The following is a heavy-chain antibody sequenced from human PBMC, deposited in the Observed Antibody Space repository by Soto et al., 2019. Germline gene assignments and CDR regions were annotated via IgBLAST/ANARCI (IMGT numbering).Heavy chain of an antibody. CDR2: FNPILSFS. D-gene: IGHD3-10*01. Sequence: QVQLVQSGAEVKKPGSSVKVSCKASGDTFNFYTINWVRQAPGLGLEWMGRFNPILSFSNSALKFQGRVTLTADKSTSTAEMVLSSLRSEGTAIYYCATSFGSGSRALDSWGQGALVTVSS. CDR1: GDTFNFYT. J-gene: IGHJ4*02. V-gene: IGHV1-69*02. CDR3: ATSFGSGSRALDS.